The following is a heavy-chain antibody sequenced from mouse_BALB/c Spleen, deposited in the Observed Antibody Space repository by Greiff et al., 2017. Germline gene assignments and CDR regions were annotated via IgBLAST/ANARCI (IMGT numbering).Heavy chain of an antibody. J-gene: IGHJ1*01. CDR2: IWGGGST. D-gene: IGHD2-4*01. Sequence: VMLVESGPGLVAPSQSLSITCTVSGFSLTDYGVSWIRQPPGKGLEWLGVIWGGGSTYYNSALKSRLSISKDNSKSQVFLKMNSLQTDDTAMYYCAKPFLLDYDGDWYFDVWGAGTTVTVSS. CDR3: AKPFLLDYDGDWYFDV. CDR1: GFSLTDYG. V-gene: IGHV2-6-5*01.